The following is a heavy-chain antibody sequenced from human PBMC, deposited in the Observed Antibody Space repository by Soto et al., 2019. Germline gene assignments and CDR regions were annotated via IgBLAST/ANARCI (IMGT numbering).Heavy chain of an antibody. CDR3: ARDCTNGVCYYFDY. D-gene: IGHD2-8*01. J-gene: IGHJ4*02. Sequence: GGSLRLSCAASGFTFSSYSMNWVRQAPGKGLEWVSSISSSSSYIYYADSVKGRFTISRDNAKNSLYLQMNSLRAEDTAVYYCARDCTNGVCYYFDYWGQGTLVTVSS. CDR1: GFTFSSYS. V-gene: IGHV3-21*01. CDR2: ISSSSSYI.